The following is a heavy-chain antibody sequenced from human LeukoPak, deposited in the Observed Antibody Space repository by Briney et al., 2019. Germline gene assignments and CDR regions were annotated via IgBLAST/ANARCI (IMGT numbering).Heavy chain of an antibody. D-gene: IGHD6-13*01. CDR3: ARERQQLVPYSYYYMDV. CDR2: IYYSGST. V-gene: IGHV4-59*01. Sequence: PSETLSLTCTVSGGSISSYYWSWIRQPPGKGLEWIGYIYYSGSTNYNPSLKSRVTISVDTAKNQFSLRLSSVTAADTAVYYCARERQQLVPYSYYYMDVWGKGTTVTVSS. CDR1: GGSISSYY. J-gene: IGHJ6*03.